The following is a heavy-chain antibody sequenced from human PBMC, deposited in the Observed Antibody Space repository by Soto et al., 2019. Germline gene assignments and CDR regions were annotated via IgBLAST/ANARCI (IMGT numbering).Heavy chain of an antibody. Sequence: QVQLVQSGAEVKKPGSSVKVSCKASGGTFSSYAISWVRQAPGQGLEWMGGIIPIFGTANYAQKFQGRVTITADESTSKAYMELSSLRSEDTAVYYCASPGEKYSRCWYYSGMDVWGHGTTVTVSS. J-gene: IGHJ6*02. D-gene: IGHD6-13*01. V-gene: IGHV1-69*01. CDR3: ASPGEKYSRCWYYSGMDV. CDR1: GGTFSSYA. CDR2: IIPIFGTA.